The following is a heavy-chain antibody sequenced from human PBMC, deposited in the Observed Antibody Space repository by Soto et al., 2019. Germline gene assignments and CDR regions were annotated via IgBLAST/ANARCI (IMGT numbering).Heavy chain of an antibody. D-gene: IGHD2-2*01. J-gene: IGHJ4*02. CDR1: GFSLSTSAEG. CDR3: AHGSCTSADCYPNPYLDY. Sequence: QITLKESGPTLVKPTQTLTLTCTFSGFSLSTSAEGVGWIRQPPGKALEWLARIYWDGDERYSPSLKSRLTITKDTSKNQVVLTMTNMDPADTATYSCAHGSCTSADCYPNPYLDYWGQGILVTVSS. CDR2: IYWDGDE. V-gene: IGHV2-5*02.